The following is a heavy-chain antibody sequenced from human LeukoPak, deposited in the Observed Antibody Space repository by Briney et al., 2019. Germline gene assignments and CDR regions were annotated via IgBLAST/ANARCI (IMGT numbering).Heavy chain of an antibody. Sequence: GGSLRLSCAAAGFTFDDYAMHWVRQAPGKGLEWVSGISWNSGSIGYADSVKGRFTISRDNAKNSLYLQMNSLRAEDTAVYYCARDQRMIVDYWGQGTLVTVSS. V-gene: IGHV3-9*01. CDR2: ISWNSGSI. D-gene: IGHD3-22*01. CDR3: ARDQRMIVDY. CDR1: GFTFDDYA. J-gene: IGHJ4*02.